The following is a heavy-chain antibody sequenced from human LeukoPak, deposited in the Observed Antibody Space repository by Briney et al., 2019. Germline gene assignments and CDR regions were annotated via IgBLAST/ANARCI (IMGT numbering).Heavy chain of an antibody. CDR2: IIRDAGST. D-gene: IGHD5-18*01. V-gene: IGHV3-43*01. Sequence: GRSLRLSCSAFGFSFDDYTMPWGRQAAGKGVEWVSLIIRDAGSTYYAASVKGRFTISRDNSKNSLYLQMNSLRTEDTALYYCAKDMMGGYSYGVRRAFDIWGQGTMVTVSS. CDR3: AKDMMGGYSYGVRRAFDI. J-gene: IGHJ3*02. CDR1: GFSFDDYT.